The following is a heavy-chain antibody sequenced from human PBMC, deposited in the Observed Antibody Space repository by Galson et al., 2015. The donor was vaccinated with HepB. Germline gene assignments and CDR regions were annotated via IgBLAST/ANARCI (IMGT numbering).Heavy chain of an antibody. CDR3: ARQDSHGRLANGFDP. J-gene: IGHJ5*02. Sequence: QSGAEVKKPGDSLKISCQGSGYSFSTYWIGWVRQKPGKGLEWMGLVYPDDSDIRYSPSFQGQVTISADKSIRTAYLQWSSLKASDTAIYYCARQDSHGRLANGFDPWGQGTLVTVSS. CDR1: GYSFSTYW. D-gene: IGHD5-18*01. CDR2: VYPDDSDI. V-gene: IGHV5-51*01.